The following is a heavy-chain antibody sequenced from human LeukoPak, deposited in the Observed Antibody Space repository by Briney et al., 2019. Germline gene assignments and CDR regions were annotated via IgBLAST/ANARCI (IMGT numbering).Heavy chain of an antibody. CDR1: GGSISSGGYS. CDR2: IYHSGST. D-gene: IGHD3-22*01. J-gene: IGHJ4*02. Sequence: PSQTLSLTCAVSGGSISSGGYSWSWIRQPPGKGLEWIGYIYHSGSTYYNPSLKSRVTISVDRSKNQFSLKLSSVTAADTAVYYCARDSSGSVDYWGQGTLVTVSS. CDR3: ARDSSGSVDY. V-gene: IGHV4-30-2*01.